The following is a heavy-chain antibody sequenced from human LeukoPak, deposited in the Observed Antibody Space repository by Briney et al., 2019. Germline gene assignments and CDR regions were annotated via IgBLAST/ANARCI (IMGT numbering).Heavy chain of an antibody. CDR1: GYTFTSYG. CDR3: ARDEGELHFDY. J-gene: IGHJ4*02. CDR2: INPNSGGT. D-gene: IGHD1-26*01. V-gene: IGHV1-2*02. Sequence: ASVKVSCKASGYTFTSYGISWVRQAPGQGLEWMGWINPNSGGTNYAQKFQGRVTMTRDTSISTAYMELSRLRSDDTAVYYCARDEGELHFDYWGQGTLVTVSS.